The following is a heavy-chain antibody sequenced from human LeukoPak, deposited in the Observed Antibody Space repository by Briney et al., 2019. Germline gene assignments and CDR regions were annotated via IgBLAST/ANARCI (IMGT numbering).Heavy chain of an antibody. CDR2: IKQDGSEK. J-gene: IGHJ5*02. CDR1: GFTFSSYW. Sequence: PGRSLRLSCAASGFTFSSYWMSWVRQAPGKGLEWVANIKQDGSEKYYVDSVKGRFTISRDNAKNSLYLQMNSLRVEDTAVYYCARVKVGTTYWFDPWGQGTLVTVSS. D-gene: IGHD1-26*01. V-gene: IGHV3-7*01. CDR3: ARVKVGTTYWFDP.